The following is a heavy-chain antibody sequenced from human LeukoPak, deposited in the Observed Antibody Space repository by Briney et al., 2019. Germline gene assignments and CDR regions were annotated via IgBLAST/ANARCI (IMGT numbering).Heavy chain of an antibody. CDR1: GDSISIYY. CDR2: IYYSGST. D-gene: IGHD3-16*02. V-gene: IGHV4-59*06. Sequence: PSETLSLTCTVSGDSISIYYWSWIRQSAGKGLEWIGYIYYSGSTYYNPSLKSRVTISVDTSKNQFSLKLSSVTAADTAVYYCARIGGVINNWFDPWGQGTLVTVSS. J-gene: IGHJ5*02. CDR3: ARIGGVINNWFDP.